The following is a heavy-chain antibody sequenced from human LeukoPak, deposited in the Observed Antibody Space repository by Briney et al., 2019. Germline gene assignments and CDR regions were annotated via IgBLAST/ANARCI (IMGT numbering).Heavy chain of an antibody. V-gene: IGHV3-30*18. J-gene: IGHJ4*02. D-gene: IGHD3/OR15-3a*01. CDR2: ISYDGSNK. CDR1: GFTFSSYG. CDR3: AKDLQGDLWYFDY. Sequence: PGRSLRLSRAASGFTFSSYGMHWVRQAPGKGLEWVAVISYDGSNKYYADSVKGRFTISRDNSKNTLYLQMNSLRAEDTAVYYCAKDLQGDLWYFDYWGQGTLVTVSS.